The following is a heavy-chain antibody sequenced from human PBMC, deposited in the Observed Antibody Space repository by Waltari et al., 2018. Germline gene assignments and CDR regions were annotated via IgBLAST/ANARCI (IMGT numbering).Heavy chain of an antibody. V-gene: IGHV4-59*11. D-gene: IGHD6-6*01. CDR2: IYYSGST. J-gene: IGHJ2*01. CDR3: ASSRRIAARPWYFDL. Sequence: QVQLQESGPGLVKPSETLSLTCTVSGGSISSHYWSWIRQPPGKGLEWIGYIYYSGSTNYNPSLKSRVTISVDTSKNQFSLKLSSVTAADTAVYYCASSRRIAARPWYFDLWGRGTLVTVSS. CDR1: GGSISSHY.